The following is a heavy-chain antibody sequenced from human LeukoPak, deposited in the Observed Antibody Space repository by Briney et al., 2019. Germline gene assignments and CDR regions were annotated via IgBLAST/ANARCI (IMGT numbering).Heavy chain of an antibody. V-gene: IGHV3-11*04. D-gene: IGHD6-19*01. Sequence: GGSLRLSCAASGFTFSDYYMSWIRQAPGKGLEWVSYISSSGSTIYYADSVKGRFTISRDNAKNSLYLQMNSLRAEDTAVYYCASSPSSGWYGGNWFDPWGQGTLVTVSS. CDR1: GFTFSDYY. J-gene: IGHJ5*02. CDR3: ASSPSSGWYGGNWFDP. CDR2: ISSSGSTI.